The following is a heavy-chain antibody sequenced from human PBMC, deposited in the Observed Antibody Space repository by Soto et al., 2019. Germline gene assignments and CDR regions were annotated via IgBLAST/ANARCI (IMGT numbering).Heavy chain of an antibody. Sequence: GSLRLSCAASGFTFSSYAMSWVRQAPGKGLVWVSAISGTGGSTYYADSVKGRFTISRDNSKNTLYLQMNSLRAEDTAVYYCAKANYDFWSGYYGYYYYGMDVWGQGTTVTVSS. CDR2: ISGTGGST. CDR1: GFTFSSYA. D-gene: IGHD3-3*01. J-gene: IGHJ6*02. V-gene: IGHV3-23*01. CDR3: AKANYDFWSGYYGYYYYGMDV.